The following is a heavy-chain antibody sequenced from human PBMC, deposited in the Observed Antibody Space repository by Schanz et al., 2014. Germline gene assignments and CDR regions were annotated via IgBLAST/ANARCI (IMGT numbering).Heavy chain of an antibody. CDR3: ARAGYCTSVSCSLFVSDY. J-gene: IGHJ4*02. CDR1: GFTFSSYD. CDR2: LWHDGSKK. Sequence: QVQLVESGGGVVQPGRSLRLSCVASGFTFSSYDVFWVRQAPGKGLEWVAILWHDGSKKYYADSVKGRFTVSRDNSKNTLYLQLNSLRAEDTAVYYCARAGYCTSVSCSLFVSDYWGQGTLGTVSS. D-gene: IGHD2-2*03. V-gene: IGHV3-33*01.